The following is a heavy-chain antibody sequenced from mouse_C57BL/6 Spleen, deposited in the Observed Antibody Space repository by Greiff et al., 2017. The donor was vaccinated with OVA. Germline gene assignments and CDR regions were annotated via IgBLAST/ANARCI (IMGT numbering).Heavy chain of an antibody. CDR2: INPNNGGT. Sequence: EVQLQQSGPELVKPGASVKISCKASGYTFTDYYMNWVKQSHGKSLEWIGDINPNNGGTSYNQKFKGKATLTVDKSSSTAYMELRSLTSEDSAVDDCARTTTVVDPWFAYWGQGTLVTVSA. CDR3: ARTTTVVDPWFAY. D-gene: IGHD1-1*01. CDR1: GYTFTDYY. V-gene: IGHV1-26*01. J-gene: IGHJ3*01.